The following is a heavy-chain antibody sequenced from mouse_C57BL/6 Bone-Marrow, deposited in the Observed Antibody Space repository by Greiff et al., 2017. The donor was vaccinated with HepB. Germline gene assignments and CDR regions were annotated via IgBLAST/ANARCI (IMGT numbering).Heavy chain of an antibody. V-gene: IGHV1-61*01. CDR3: ARDGYYGSKAMDY. CDR2: IYPSDSET. Sequence: VQLQQPGAELVRPGSSVKLSCKASGYTFTSYWMDWVEQRPGQGLEWIGNIYPSDSETHYNQKFKDKATLTVDKSSSTAYMQLSSLTSEDSAVYYCARDGYYGSKAMDYWGQGTSVTVSS. CDR1: GYTFTSYW. D-gene: IGHD1-1*01. J-gene: IGHJ4*01.